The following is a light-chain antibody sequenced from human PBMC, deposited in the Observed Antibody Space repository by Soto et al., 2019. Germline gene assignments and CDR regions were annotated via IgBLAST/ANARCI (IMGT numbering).Light chain of an antibody. CDR3: QHYNSYSEA. J-gene: IGKJ1*01. CDR1: QRIDTW. CDR2: KAT. V-gene: IGKV1-5*03. Sequence: DIRSTQSPSVVFASVGNIVMISFVASQRIDTWLAWYQQKPGTAPRLLIYKATTLQSGVPPRFRGSGSGTEFTLTISSLQPDDFATYYCQHYNSYSEASAQGANVDIK.